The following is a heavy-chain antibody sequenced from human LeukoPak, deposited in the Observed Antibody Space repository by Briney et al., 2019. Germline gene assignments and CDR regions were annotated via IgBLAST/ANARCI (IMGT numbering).Heavy chain of an antibody. V-gene: IGHV4-39*07. D-gene: IGHD3-10*01. J-gene: IGHJ4*02. Sequence: PSETLSLIRTVSGGSISSSSYYWGWIRQPPGKGLEWIGSIYYSGSTYYNPSLKSRVTISVDTSKNQFSLKLSSVTAADTAVYYCARGTGVCFGGLLYQYYYFDGWGQGTLVTVSS. CDR1: GGSISSSSYY. CDR2: IYYSGST. CDR3: ARGTGVCFGGLLYQYYYFDG.